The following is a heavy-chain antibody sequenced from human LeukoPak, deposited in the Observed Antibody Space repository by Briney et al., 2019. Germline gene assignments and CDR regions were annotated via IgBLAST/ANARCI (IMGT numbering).Heavy chain of an antibody. V-gene: IGHV1-2*02. CDR3: ARDPSGDSSGYPFDH. CDR2: INPDSGFT. CDR1: GYSFIGYY. D-gene: IGHD3-22*01. Sequence: ASVKVSCKASGYSFIGYYMQWVRQAPGQGPEWMGWINPDSGFTKYSQKFQGRVTMTRDTSISTGYMELRRLRSDDTAVYYCARDPSGDSSGYPFDHWGQGTLVTVPS. J-gene: IGHJ4*02.